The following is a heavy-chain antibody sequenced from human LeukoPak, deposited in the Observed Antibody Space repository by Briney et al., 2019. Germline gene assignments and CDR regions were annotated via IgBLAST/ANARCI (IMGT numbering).Heavy chain of an antibody. CDR1: GFTFSSYS. V-gene: IGHV3-21*01. Sequence: GGSLRLSCAASGFTFSSYSMNWVRQAPGKGLEWVSSISSRSSYIYYADSVKGRFTISRDNAKNSLYLQMNSLRAEDTAVYYCARVLSIAAAGNNWFDPWGQGTLVTVSS. CDR3: ARVLSIAAAGNNWFDP. D-gene: IGHD6-13*01. J-gene: IGHJ5*02. CDR2: ISSRSSYI.